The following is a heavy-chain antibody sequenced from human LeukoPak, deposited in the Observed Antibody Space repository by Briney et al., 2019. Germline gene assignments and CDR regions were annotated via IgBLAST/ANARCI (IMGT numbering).Heavy chain of an antibody. CDR3: ARESLTMVRGVIRGPFDY. Sequence: PSETLSLTCTVSGGSISSYYWSWIRQPAGKGLEWIGRIYTSGSTNYNPSLKSRVTMSVDTSKNQFSLKLSSVTAADTAVYYCARESLTMVRGVIRGPFDYWGQETLVTVSS. CDR1: GGSISSYY. CDR2: IYTSGST. D-gene: IGHD3-10*01. V-gene: IGHV4-4*07. J-gene: IGHJ4*02.